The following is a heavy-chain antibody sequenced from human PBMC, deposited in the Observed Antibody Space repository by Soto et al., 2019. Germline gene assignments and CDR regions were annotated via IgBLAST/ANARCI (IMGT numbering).Heavy chain of an antibody. CDR1: GGTFSSYA. J-gene: IGHJ4*02. Sequence: SVKVSCKASGGTFSSYAISWVRQAPGQGLEWMGGIIPIFGTANYAQKFQGRVTITADESTSTAYMELSSLRSEDTAVYYCARQDSSGYYKQYFEDRGQGTLVPVSA. V-gene: IGHV1-69*13. D-gene: IGHD3-22*01. CDR2: IIPIFGTA. CDR3: ARQDSSGYYKQYFED.